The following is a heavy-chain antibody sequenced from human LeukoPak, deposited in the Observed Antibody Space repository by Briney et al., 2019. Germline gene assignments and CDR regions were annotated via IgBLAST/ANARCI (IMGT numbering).Heavy chain of an antibody. CDR1: GGSISSYY. CDR2: IYYSGST. J-gene: IGHJ4*02. V-gene: IGHV4-59*01. D-gene: IGHD5-18*01. Sequence: SETLSLTCTVSGGSISSYYWSWIRQPPGKGLEWIGYIYYSGSTNYNPSLKSRVTISVDTSKNQFSLKLRSVTAADTAVYYCARGTAILPFDYWGQGTLVTVSS. CDR3: ARGTAILPFDY.